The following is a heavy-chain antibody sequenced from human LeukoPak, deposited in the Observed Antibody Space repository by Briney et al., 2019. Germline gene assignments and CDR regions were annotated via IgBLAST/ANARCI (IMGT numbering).Heavy chain of an antibody. CDR1: GGSINSGYNS. CDR3: AGPGAARLDY. CDR2: IYYSGST. Sequence: SQTLSLTCTVSGGSINSGYNSWSWIRQHPGKGLEWIGYIYYSGSTNYNPSLKSRVTISVDTSKNQFSLKLSSMTAADTAVYYCAGPGAARLDYWGQGTLVTVSS. V-gene: IGHV4-31*03. J-gene: IGHJ4*02. D-gene: IGHD6-6*01.